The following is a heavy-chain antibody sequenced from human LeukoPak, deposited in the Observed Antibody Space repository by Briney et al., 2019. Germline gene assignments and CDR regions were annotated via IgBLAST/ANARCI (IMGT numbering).Heavy chain of an antibody. CDR1: GASASNYY. J-gene: IGHJ4*02. Sequence: KASETLSLTCRVSGASASNYYWSWIRQSPGKGLEWIGFFHYSGSTNYNPSLNSRVTTSIDTSMNQLSLTLVSVTAADTAVYFCARHHDGGAKLRLDFWGLGVLVTVSS. D-gene: IGHD2-21*01. V-gene: IGHV4-59*08. CDR2: FHYSGST. CDR3: ARHHDGGAKLRLDF.